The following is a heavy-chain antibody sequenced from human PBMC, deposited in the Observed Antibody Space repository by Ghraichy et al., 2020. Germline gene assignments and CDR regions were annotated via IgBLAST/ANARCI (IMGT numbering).Heavy chain of an antibody. J-gene: IGHJ4*02. CDR1: GGSFSGYY. CDR2: INHSGST. V-gene: IGHV4-34*01. CDR3: ARHPRGARYYFDY. Sequence: SETLSLTCAVYGGSFSGYYWSWIRQPPGKGLEWIGEINHSGSTNYNPSLKSRVTISVDTSKNQFSLKLSSVTAADTAVYYCARHPRGARYYFDYWGQGTLVTVSS. D-gene: IGHD3-10*01.